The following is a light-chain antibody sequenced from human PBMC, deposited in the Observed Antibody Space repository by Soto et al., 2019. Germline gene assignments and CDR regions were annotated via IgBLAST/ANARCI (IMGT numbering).Light chain of an antibody. CDR1: QSVSSSY. CDR2: ATS. CDR3: QQYGSSSWT. Sequence: TVFTQSPGTLSLSPGERATLSCRASQSVSSSYLAWYQQKPGQPPRLVMYATSSRATGIPARFSGSGSGTDFTLTISRLEPEDFAVYYCQQYGSSSWTFGQGIKVDIK. J-gene: IGKJ1*01. V-gene: IGKV3-20*01.